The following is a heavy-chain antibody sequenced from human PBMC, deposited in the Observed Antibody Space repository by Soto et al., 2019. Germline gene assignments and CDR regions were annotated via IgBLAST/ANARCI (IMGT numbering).Heavy chain of an antibody. CDR1: GYTFTSYG. J-gene: IGHJ3*02. Sequence: ASVKVSCKASGYTFTSYGISWVRQAPGQGLEWMGWISAYNGNTNYAQKLQGRVTMTTDTSTSTAYMELRSLRSDDTAGYYCARGNYGSGSYSAFDIWGQGTMVTVSS. CDR3: ARGNYGSGSYSAFDI. V-gene: IGHV1-18*01. D-gene: IGHD3-10*01. CDR2: ISAYNGNT.